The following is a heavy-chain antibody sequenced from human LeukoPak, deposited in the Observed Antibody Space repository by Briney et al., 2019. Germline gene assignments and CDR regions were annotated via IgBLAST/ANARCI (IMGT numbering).Heavy chain of an antibody. D-gene: IGHD4-23*01. V-gene: IGHV4-61*01. J-gene: IGHJ3*02. CDR1: GGSVSSGSYY. CDR2: IYYSGST. Sequence: SETLSLTCTVSGGSVSSGSYYWSWIRQPPGKGLEWIGHIYYSGSTNYNPSLKSRVTISVDTSKNQFSLKLSSVTAADTAVYYCARSLQGNPTYDAFDIWGQGTMITVSS. CDR3: ARSLQGNPTYDAFDI.